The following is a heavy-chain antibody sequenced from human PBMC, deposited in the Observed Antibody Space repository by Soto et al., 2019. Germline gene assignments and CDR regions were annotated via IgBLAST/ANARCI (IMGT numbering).Heavy chain of an antibody. V-gene: IGHV4-31*03. CDR3: ARAPGKMVRGRAWFDP. J-gene: IGHJ5*02. CDR1: GGSISSGGYY. D-gene: IGHD3-10*01. CDR2: IYYSGST. Sequence: QVQLQESGPGLVKPSQTLSLTCTVSGGSISSGGYYWSWIRQHPGKGLEWIGYIYYSGSTYYNPSLKSRVTISVDPSKNQFSLKLSSVTAADTAVYYCARAPGKMVRGRAWFDPWGQGTLVTVSS.